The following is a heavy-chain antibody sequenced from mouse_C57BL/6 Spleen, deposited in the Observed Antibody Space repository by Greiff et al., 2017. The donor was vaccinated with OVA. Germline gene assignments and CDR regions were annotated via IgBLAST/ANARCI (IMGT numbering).Heavy chain of an antibody. CDR1: GFTFSDYY. D-gene: IGHD2-1*01. Sequence: EVKLVESEGGLVQPGSSMKLSCTASGFTFSDYYMAWVRQVPEKGLEWVANINYDGSSTYYLDSLKSRFIISRDNAKNILYLQMSSLKSEDTATYYCAREGYGNYDEDYYAMDYWGQGTSVTVSS. J-gene: IGHJ4*01. V-gene: IGHV5-16*01. CDR2: INYDGSST. CDR3: AREGYGNYDEDYYAMDY.